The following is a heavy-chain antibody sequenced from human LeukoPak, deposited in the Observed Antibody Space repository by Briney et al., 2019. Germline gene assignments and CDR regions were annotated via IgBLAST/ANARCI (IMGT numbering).Heavy chain of an antibody. D-gene: IGHD3-22*01. V-gene: IGHV1-69*06. CDR3: ARAVQDYYDSSGKDHRLDY. Sequence: SVKVSCKASGVTFNNDVITWVRQAPGQGLECMGGIIPMFGTANYAQKFQGRVTITADKSTSTAYMELSSLRSEDTAVYYCARAVQDYYDSSGKDHRLDYWGQGTLVTVSS. J-gene: IGHJ4*02. CDR2: IIPMFGTA. CDR1: GVTFNNDV.